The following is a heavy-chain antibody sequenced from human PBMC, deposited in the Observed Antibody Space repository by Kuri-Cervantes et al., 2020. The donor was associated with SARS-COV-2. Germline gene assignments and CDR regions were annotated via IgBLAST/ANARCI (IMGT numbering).Heavy chain of an antibody. CDR1: GFTFSSYA. CDR2: ISYDGSNK. D-gene: IGHD4-17*01. CDR3: AREFRSATGPDY. V-gene: IGHV3-30*14. J-gene: IGHJ4*02. Sequence: GESLKISCAASGFTFSSYAMHWVRQAPGKGLEWVAVISYDGSNKYYADSVKGRFTISRDNSKNTLYLQMNSLRSEDTAVYYCAREFRSATGPDYWGQGTRVTVSS.